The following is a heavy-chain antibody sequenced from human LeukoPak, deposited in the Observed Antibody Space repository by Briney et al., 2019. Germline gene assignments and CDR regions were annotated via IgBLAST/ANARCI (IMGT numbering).Heavy chain of an antibody. V-gene: IGHV3-23*01. CDR1: GFTFSVYA. J-gene: IGHJ1*01. Sequence: PGGSLRLSCAASGFTFSVYAMSWVRQAPWKGLEWVSTISSGGGNTYYADSVKGRFTISRDNSKNTLYLQMNSLRAEDTAVYYCASIGQQWNKYFQHWGQGTLVTVSS. CDR3: ASIGQQWNKYFQH. CDR2: ISSGGGNT. D-gene: IGHD6-19*01.